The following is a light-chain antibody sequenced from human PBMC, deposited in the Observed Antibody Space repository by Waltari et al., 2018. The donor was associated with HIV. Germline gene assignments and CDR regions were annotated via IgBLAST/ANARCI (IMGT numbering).Light chain of an antibody. V-gene: IGLV4-69*01. CDR1: SGHNNYA. CDR3: QTWDTGIQV. Sequence: QVVLTQSPSASASLGASVKLTCTLSSGHNNYAIAWHQQQPEKGPRYLMRVGTNGSHIKGDGIPDRFSIYSAGTGRCLIISGLQVEDEADYYWQTWDTGIQVFGGGTKLTVL. CDR2: VGTNGSH. J-gene: IGLJ3*02.